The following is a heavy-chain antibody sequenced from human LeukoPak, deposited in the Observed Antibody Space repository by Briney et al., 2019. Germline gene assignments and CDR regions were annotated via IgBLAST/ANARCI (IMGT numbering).Heavy chain of an antibody. CDR3: ANGVLGIAAAGIFY. V-gene: IGHV3-23*01. J-gene: IGHJ4*02. CDR2: ISGSGGST. CDR1: GFTFSSYV. D-gene: IGHD6-13*01. Sequence: GGSLRLSCAASGFTFSSYVMSWVRQAPGKGLEWVSAISGSGGSTYYADSVKGRFTISRDNSKNTLYLQMNSLRAEDTAVYYCANGVLGIAAAGIFYWGQGTLVTVSS.